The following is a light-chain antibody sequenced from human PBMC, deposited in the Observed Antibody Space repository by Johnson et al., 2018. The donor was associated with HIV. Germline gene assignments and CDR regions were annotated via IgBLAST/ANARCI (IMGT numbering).Light chain of an antibody. Sequence: HSVLTQPHSVSAAPGQKVTISCSGSNSNIGNNYVSWYQQLPGTAPKLLIYENNKRPSGIPDRFSGSKSGTSATLGIAGLQTGDEADYYCGTWDNSLSTGAVFGTGTKVTVL. CDR1: NSNIGNNY. CDR3: GTWDNSLSTGAV. CDR2: ENN. J-gene: IGLJ1*01. V-gene: IGLV1-51*02.